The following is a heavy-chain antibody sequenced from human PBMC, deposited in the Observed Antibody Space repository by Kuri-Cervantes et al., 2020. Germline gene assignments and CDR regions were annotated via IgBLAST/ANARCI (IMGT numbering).Heavy chain of an antibody. CDR2: ISYDGSNK. Sequence: LSLTCAASVFTFSSYGMHWVRQAPGKGLEWVAVISYDGSNKYYADSVKGRFTISRDNAKNSLYRQMNSLRAEDTAVYYCARDRPLNSVDLSNAFDIWGQGTMVTVSS. D-gene: IGHD2-21*01. CDR3: ARDRPLNSVDLSNAFDI. CDR1: VFTFSSYG. V-gene: IGHV3-30*03. J-gene: IGHJ3*02.